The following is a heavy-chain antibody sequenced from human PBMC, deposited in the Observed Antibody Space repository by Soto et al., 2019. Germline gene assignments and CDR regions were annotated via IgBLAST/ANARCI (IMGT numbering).Heavy chain of an antibody. J-gene: IGHJ6*02. V-gene: IGHV4-59*01. Sequence: SETLSLTCTVSGGSISSYYWSWIRQPPGKGLEWIGYIYYSGSTNYNPSLKSRVTIEVDTSNFQLFLKLRSVTAADAAVYYCAGGLYVFWSGYYSGYYFYDMDVWGQVSTVAFSS. CDR1: GGSISSYY. D-gene: IGHD3-3*01. CDR3: AGGLYVFWSGYYSGYYFYDMDV. CDR2: IYYSGST.